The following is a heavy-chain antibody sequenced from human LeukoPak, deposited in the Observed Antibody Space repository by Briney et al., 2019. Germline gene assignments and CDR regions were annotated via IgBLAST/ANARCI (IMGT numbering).Heavy chain of an antibody. D-gene: IGHD1-26*01. CDR3: ARQRSGSNWDC. CDR2: ISGSGGNT. J-gene: IGHJ4*02. V-gene: IGHV3-23*01. Sequence: PGGSLRLSCAASEFTFNNYATWWVRQAPGKGLEWVSVISGSGGNTYYADSVKGRFTISRDNSKNTLYLQMNSLRAEDAAVYYCARQRSGSNWDCWGQGTLVTVSS. CDR1: EFTFNNYA.